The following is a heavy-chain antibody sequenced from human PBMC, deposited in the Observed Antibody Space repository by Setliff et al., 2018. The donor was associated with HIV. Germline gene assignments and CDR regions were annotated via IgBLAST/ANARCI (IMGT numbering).Heavy chain of an antibody. Sequence: PGGSLRLSCVASGFTFSSYATHWVRQAPGKGLEWVAVISYDGSNKYYADSVKGRFTISRDNSKNTLYLQMNSLRAEDTAVYYCARSVIGYYYYGMDVWGQGTLVTVSS. V-gene: IGHV3-30*01. D-gene: IGHD3-10*01. CDR2: ISYDGSNK. CDR3: ARSVIGYYYYGMDV. CDR1: GFTFSSYA. J-gene: IGHJ6*02.